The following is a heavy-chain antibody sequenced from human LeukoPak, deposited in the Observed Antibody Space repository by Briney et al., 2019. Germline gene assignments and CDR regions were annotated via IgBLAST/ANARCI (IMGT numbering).Heavy chain of an antibody. Sequence: PGRSLRLSCAASGFTFDDYAMHWVRQAPGKGLEWVSGISWNSGSIGYADSVKGRFTISRDNAKNSLYLQMNSLRAEDSAVYYCARDSLSGGWYGGTLGSFDYWGQGTLVTVSS. CDR3: ARDSLSGGWYGGTLGSFDY. J-gene: IGHJ4*02. CDR2: ISWNSGSI. CDR1: GFTFDDYA. V-gene: IGHV3-9*01. D-gene: IGHD6-19*01.